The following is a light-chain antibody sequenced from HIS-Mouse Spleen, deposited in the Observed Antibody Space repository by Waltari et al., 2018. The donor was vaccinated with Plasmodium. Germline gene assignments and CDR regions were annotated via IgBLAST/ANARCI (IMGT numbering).Light chain of an antibody. V-gene: IGKV3-15*01. Sequence: EIVMTQSPATLSVSPGERATLSCRASQGVSSNLAWYQQKPGQAPRLLIYCASTRATGIPARFSGSGSGTEFTLTISSLQSEDFAVYYCQQYNNWSFTFGPGTKVDIK. CDR2: CAS. CDR3: QQYNNWSFT. CDR1: QGVSSN. J-gene: IGKJ3*01.